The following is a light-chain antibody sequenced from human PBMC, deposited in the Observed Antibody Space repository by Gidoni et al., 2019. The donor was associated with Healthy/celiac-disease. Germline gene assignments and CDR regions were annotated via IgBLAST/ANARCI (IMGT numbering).Light chain of an antibody. CDR1: TGAVTNAHY. CDR3: LLSYSGARV. V-gene: IGLV7-46*01. J-gene: IGLJ3*02. CDR2: DTG. Sequence: AVVTQEPSLTVSPGGTVTLPCGSSTGAVTNAHYPYWFQQKPGHAPRTLLYDTGNKHSRTPARFSDSRLGGKAALTLSGAQPEDEAEYYCLLSYSGARVFGGGTKLTVL.